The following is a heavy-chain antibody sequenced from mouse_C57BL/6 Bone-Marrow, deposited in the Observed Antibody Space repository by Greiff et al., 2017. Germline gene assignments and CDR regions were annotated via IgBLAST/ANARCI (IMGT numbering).Heavy chain of an antibody. V-gene: IGHV1-55*01. CDR3: ARPYYYGSSYVYYAMDY. CDR1: GYTFTSYW. D-gene: IGHD1-1*01. CDR2: IYPGSGST. J-gene: IGHJ4*01. Sequence: QVQLKQPGAELVKPGASVKMSCKASGYTFTSYWITWVKQRPGQGLEWIGDIYPGSGSTNYNEKFKSKATLTVDTSSSTAYMQLSSLTSEDSAVYYCARPYYYGSSYVYYAMDYWGQGTSVTVSS.